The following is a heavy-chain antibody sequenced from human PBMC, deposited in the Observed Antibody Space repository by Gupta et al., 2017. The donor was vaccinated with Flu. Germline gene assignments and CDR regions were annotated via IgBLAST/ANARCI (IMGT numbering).Heavy chain of an antibody. CDR3: ARGLSGDQQHDYGENDY. CDR1: GYTFTGYY. Sequence: QVQLVQSGAEVKKPGASVKVSCKASGYTFTGYYMHWVRQAPGQGLEWMGWINPNSGGTNYAQKFQGWVTMTRDTSISTAYMELSRLRSDDTAVYYCARGLSGDQQHDYGENDYWGQGTLVTVSS. CDR2: INPNSGGT. V-gene: IGHV1-2*04. D-gene: IGHD4-17*01. J-gene: IGHJ4*02.